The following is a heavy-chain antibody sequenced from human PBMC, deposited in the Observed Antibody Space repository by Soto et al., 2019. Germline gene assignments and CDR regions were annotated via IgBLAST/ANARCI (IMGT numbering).Heavy chain of an antibody. V-gene: IGHV3-7*05. CDR1: GFTFSSEW. CDR2: INQDGNEK. J-gene: IGHJ5*02. CDR3: ARRFS. Sequence: PGGSLRLSCAASGFTFSSEWMSWVRQAPGKGLEWVATINQDGNEKYYVDSVKGRFTISRDNAKKSLHLQMNSLRVEDTAVYYCARRFSWGQGALVTVSS.